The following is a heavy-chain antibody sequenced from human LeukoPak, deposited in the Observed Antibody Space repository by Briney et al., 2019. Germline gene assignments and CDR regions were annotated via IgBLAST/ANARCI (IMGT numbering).Heavy chain of an antibody. CDR1: GFTFDDYG. J-gene: IGHJ5*02. CDR2: ISSSSMYT. Sequence: GGSLRLSCAASGFTFDDYGMSWVHQAPGKGLEWVSTISSSSMYTFYVESVKGRFTISRDNAKNSLHLLMNSLRVEDTGVYYCARVRTYSNSYYDFDPWGQGTLVTVSS. D-gene: IGHD6-13*01. V-gene: IGHV3-21*01. CDR3: ARVRTYSNSYYDFDP.